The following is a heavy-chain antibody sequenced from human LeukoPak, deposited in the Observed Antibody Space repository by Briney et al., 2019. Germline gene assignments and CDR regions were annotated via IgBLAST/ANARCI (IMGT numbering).Heavy chain of an antibody. V-gene: IGHV3-49*04. Sequence: GGSLRLSCTASGFTFGDYAMSWVRQTPGKGLEWVGFIRSKAYGGTTEYAASVKGRFTISRDDSKSIAYLQMNSLKTEDTAVYYCTRDWDYYGSGSYRRTFDYWGQGTLVTVSS. CDR1: GFTFGDYA. CDR2: IRSKAYGGTT. J-gene: IGHJ4*02. D-gene: IGHD3-10*01. CDR3: TRDWDYYGSGSYRRTFDY.